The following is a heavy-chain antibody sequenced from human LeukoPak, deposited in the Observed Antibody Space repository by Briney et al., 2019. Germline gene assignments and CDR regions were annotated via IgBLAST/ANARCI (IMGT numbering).Heavy chain of an antibody. CDR3: VREGGITAAGTLYCYFDL. Sequence: PSETLSLTCAVYGGSFSGYYWSWIRQPAGKGLEWIGRIYASGSTNYNPSLKRRVTMSVDTSKKQFSLKLSSVTAADTAMYYCVREGGITAAGTLYCYFDLWGRGTLVTVSS. CDR2: IYASGST. J-gene: IGHJ2*01. D-gene: IGHD6-13*01. CDR1: GGSFSGYY. V-gene: IGHV4-4*07.